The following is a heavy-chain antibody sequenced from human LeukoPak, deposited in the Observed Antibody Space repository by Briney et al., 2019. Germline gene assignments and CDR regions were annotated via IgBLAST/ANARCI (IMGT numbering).Heavy chain of an antibody. CDR3: ARADVWFGEIGRFDY. CDR2: IYHSGST. CDR1: GGSISSGGSS. V-gene: IGHV4-30-2*01. Sequence: SETLSLTCAVSGGSISSGGSSWSWIRQPPGKGLEWIGYIYHSGSTYYNPSLKSRVTISVDRSKNQFSLKLSSVTAADTAVYYCARADVWFGEIGRFDYWGQGTLVTVSS. J-gene: IGHJ4*02. D-gene: IGHD3-10*01.